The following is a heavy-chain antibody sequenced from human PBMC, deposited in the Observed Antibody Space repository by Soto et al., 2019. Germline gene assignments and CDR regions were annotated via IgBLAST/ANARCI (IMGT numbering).Heavy chain of an antibody. CDR3: AKDLEVGDISPLDY. D-gene: IGHD1-26*01. CDR1: GFTFSSYG. V-gene: IGHV3-30*18. CDR2: ISYDGSNK. J-gene: IGHJ4*02. Sequence: PAESLRLSCAASGFTFSSYGMHWVRQAPGKGLEWVAFISYDGSNKYYADSVKGPFTISRDNSKTTLNLQMNRLRAEDTAVYYCAKDLEVGDISPLDYWGQGTLVTVSS.